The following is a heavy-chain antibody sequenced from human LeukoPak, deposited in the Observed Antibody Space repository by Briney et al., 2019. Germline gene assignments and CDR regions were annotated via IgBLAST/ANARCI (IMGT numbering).Heavy chain of an antibody. Sequence: PGGSLRLSCAASGFTVSSNYMSWVRQPAGKGLEWVSVLYSCGATFYADSVKGRFTISRDTSKNTLYLQMNDLRADDTAVCYCTKLKGWYGEGFFDYWGQGTLVTVSS. CDR2: LYSCGAT. J-gene: IGHJ4*02. V-gene: IGHV3-53*01. CDR3: TKLKGWYGEGFFDY. D-gene: IGHD6-19*01. CDR1: GFTVSSNY.